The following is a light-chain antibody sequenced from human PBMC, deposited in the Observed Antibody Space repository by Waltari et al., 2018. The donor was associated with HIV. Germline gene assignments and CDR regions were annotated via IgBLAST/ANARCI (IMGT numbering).Light chain of an antibody. V-gene: IGLV2-8*01. J-gene: IGLJ3*02. CDR3: SSYGDSLRVL. CDR1: TTDLGVSAS. Sequence: QAALPQPHSASGAIGQSVPIPCTGSTTDLGVSASVPCFQQHPRSAPKLLLYEVTRRPSTVSDRFSGSRSGSTAFLTVAGLQPDDEATYFCSSYGDSLRVLFGGGTNVTVL. CDR2: EVT.